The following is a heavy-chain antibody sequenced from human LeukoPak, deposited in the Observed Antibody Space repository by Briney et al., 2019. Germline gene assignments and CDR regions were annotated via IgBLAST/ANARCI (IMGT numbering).Heavy chain of an antibody. Sequence: SETLSLTCTVSGGSISSNYWSWVRQPPGKGLEWIGYIHYSGRTNYNPSLKSRVTISVDTSKDQFSLKLSSVTAADTAVYYCATEVAPSDHYYYYGMDVWGQGTTVTVSS. CDR3: ATEVAPSDHYYYYGMDV. V-gene: IGHV4-59*01. CDR2: IHYSGRT. J-gene: IGHJ6*02. CDR1: GGSISSNY. D-gene: IGHD5-12*01.